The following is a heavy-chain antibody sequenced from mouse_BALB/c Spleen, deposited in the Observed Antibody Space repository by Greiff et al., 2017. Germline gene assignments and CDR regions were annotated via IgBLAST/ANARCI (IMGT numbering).Heavy chain of an antibody. CDR2: IRSKSNNYAT. V-gene: IGHV10-1*02. CDR3: VRQDSSGYYFDY. D-gene: IGHD3-2*01. J-gene: IGHJ2*01. Sequence: EVMLVESGGGLVQPKGSLKLSCAASGFTFNTYAMNWVRQAPGKGLEWVARIRSKSNNYATYYADSVKDRFTISRDDSQSMLYLQMNNLKTEDTAMYYCVRQDSSGYYFDYWGQGTTLTVSS. CDR1: GFTFNTYA.